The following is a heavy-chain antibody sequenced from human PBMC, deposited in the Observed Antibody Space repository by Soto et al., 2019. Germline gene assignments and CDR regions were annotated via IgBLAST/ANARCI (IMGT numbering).Heavy chain of an antibody. CDR3: ARIPKVPTSYYYGMDV. Sequence: SETLSLTCTVSGGSISSSSYYWGWIRQPPGKGLEWIGSIYYSGSTYYNPSLKSRVTISVDTSKNQFSLKLSSVTAAETAVYYRARIPKVPTSYYYGMDVWGQGTTVTVSS. D-gene: IGHD2-2*01. J-gene: IGHJ6*02. CDR1: GGSISSSSYY. V-gene: IGHV4-39*01. CDR2: IYYSGST.